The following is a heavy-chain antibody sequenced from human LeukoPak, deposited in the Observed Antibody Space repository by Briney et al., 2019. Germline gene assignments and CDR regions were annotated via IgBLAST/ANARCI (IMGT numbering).Heavy chain of an antibody. D-gene: IGHD6-19*01. CDR2: ITHSGST. CDR3: ATGGAGWFSDY. CDR1: GGAFSDHY. V-gene: IGHV4-34*01. Sequence: SETLSLTCGVSGGAFSDHYWSWIRQPPGKGLEWIGDITHSGSTNYNPSLKSRVTISVDTSKNQFSLKLTSATAADTALYYCATGGAGWFSDYWGQGTLVTVSS. J-gene: IGHJ4*02.